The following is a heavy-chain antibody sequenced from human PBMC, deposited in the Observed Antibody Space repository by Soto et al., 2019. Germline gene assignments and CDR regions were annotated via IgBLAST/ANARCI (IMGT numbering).Heavy chain of an antibody. CDR2: INNSGST. CDR3: ARGGYTSGWFRF. CDR1: GGSFRGYH. Sequence: SETLSLTCAVHGGSFRGYHWTWIRQPPGKGLEWIGEINNSGSTNDNPSLKSRVTISRDTSKNQFSLSLSSVTAADTAIYYCARGGYTSGWFRFWVQGILVTVSS. D-gene: IGHD6-19*01. V-gene: IGHV4-34*01. J-gene: IGHJ4*01.